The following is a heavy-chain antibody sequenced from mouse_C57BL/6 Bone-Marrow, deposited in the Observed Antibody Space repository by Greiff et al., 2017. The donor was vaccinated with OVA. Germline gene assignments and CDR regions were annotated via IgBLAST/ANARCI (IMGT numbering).Heavy chain of an antibody. CDR3: ARGYYYGSSYYFDY. CDR1: GYTFTSYG. J-gene: IGHJ2*01. CDR2: IYPRSGNT. Sequence: QVQLQQSGAELARPGASVKLSCKASGYTFTSYGISWVKQRTGQGLEWIGEIYPRSGNTYYNEKFKGKATLTADKSSSPAYMELRSLTSEDSAVYFCARGYYYGSSYYFDYWGQGTTLTVSS. V-gene: IGHV1-81*01. D-gene: IGHD1-1*01.